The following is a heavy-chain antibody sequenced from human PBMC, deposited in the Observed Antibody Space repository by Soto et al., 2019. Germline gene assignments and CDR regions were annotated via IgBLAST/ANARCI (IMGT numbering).Heavy chain of an antibody. V-gene: IGHV4-34*01. J-gene: IGHJ6*03. Sequence: SETLSLTCAVYGGSFSGYYWSWIRQPPGKGLEWIGEINHSGSTNYNPSLKSRVTISVDTSKNQFSLKLSSVTAADTAVYYCARKLRTMVRGVIPFYYYYYMDVWGEGTTVTVSS. D-gene: IGHD3-10*01. CDR1: GGSFSGYY. CDR2: INHSGST. CDR3: ARKLRTMVRGVIPFYYYYYMDV.